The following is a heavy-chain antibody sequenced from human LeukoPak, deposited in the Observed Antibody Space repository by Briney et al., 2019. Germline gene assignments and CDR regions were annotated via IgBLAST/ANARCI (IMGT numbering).Heavy chain of an antibody. D-gene: IGHD3-22*01. CDR2: ISGSGDSTYYEST. V-gene: IGHV3-23*01. CDR1: GFTFTSYA. Sequence: GGPLRLSCAASGFTFTSYAMSWVRQAPGKGLEWVSAISGSGDSTYYESTYYAVSVKGRFTISRDNSKNMLYLQMNSLRAEDTAVYYCAKDRGYYDSVGYGFDIWGQGTMVTVSS. CDR3: AKDRGYYDSVGYGFDI. J-gene: IGHJ3*02.